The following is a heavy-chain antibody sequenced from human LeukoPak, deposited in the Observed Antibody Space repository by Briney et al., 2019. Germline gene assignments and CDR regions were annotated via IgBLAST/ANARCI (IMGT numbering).Heavy chain of an antibody. CDR3: ARVDCSSTSCYTRYAFDI. D-gene: IGHD2-2*02. CDR1: GGSISSYY. Sequence: SETLSLTCTVCGGSISSYYWSWIRQPPGKGLEWIGYIYYSGSTNYNPSLKSRVTISVDTSKNQFSLKLSSVTAADTAVYYCARVDCSSTSCYTRYAFDIWGQGTMVTVSS. V-gene: IGHV4-59*01. J-gene: IGHJ3*02. CDR2: IYYSGST.